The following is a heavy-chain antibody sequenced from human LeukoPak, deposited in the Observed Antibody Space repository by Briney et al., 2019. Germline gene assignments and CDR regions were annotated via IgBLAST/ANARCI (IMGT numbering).Heavy chain of an antibody. V-gene: IGHV4-59*01. CDR3: ARESTYYYDSSGYYYASLFDP. CDR2: IYYSGST. Sequence: SETLSLTCTVSGGSISSYYWSWIRQPPGKGLEWIGYIYYSGSTNYNPSLKSRVTISVDTSKNQFSLKLSSVTAADTAVYYCARESTYYYDSSGYYYASLFDPWGQGTLVTVSS. D-gene: IGHD3-22*01. CDR1: GGSISSYY. J-gene: IGHJ5*02.